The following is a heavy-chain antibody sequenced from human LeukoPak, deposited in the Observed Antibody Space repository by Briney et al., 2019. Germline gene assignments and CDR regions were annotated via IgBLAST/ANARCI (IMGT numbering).Heavy chain of an antibody. Sequence: PGGSLRLSCVASGFTFSNYGTSCVRHAPGEGLEWVSAICATGGSTYYADSVKGRFIISRDNSKNTLYLQMNSLRAEDTAVYYCAKPPDCSGGSCYYYGMDVWGQGTTVTVSS. V-gene: IGHV3-23*01. D-gene: IGHD2-15*01. CDR2: ICATGGST. J-gene: IGHJ6*02. CDR3: AKPPDCSGGSCYYYGMDV. CDR1: GFTFSNYG.